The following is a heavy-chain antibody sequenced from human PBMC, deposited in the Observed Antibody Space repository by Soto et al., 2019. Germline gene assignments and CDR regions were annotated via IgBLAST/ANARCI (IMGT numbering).Heavy chain of an antibody. V-gene: IGHV3-9*01. Sequence: EVQLVESGGGLVQPGRSLRLSCAASGFTFDDYAMHWVRQAPGKGLEWVSGISWNSGSIGYADSVKGRFTISRDNAKNSLYLQMNSLRAEDTALYYCAKGVLWFGEGSTSNEGYFDYWGQGPLVTVSS. CDR1: GFTFDDYA. CDR3: AKGVLWFGEGSTSNEGYFDY. CDR2: ISWNSGSI. J-gene: IGHJ4*02. D-gene: IGHD3-10*01.